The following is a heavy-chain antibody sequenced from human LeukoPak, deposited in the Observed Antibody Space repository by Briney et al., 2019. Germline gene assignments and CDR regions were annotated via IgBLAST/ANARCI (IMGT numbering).Heavy chain of an antibody. CDR1: GFTFSSYS. V-gene: IGHV3-21*01. D-gene: IGHD2-21*02. Sequence: GGSLRLSCAASGFTFSSYSMNWVRQAPGKGLEWVSSISSSSSYICYADSVKGRFTISRDNAKNSLYLQMNSLRAEDTAVYYCARDYCGGDCYPDYWGQGTLVTVSS. CDR3: ARDYCGGDCYPDY. CDR2: ISSSSSYI. J-gene: IGHJ4*02.